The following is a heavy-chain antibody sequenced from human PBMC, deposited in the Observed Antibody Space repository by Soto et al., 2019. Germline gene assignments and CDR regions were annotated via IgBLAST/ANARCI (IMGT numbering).Heavy chain of an antibody. D-gene: IGHD5-18*01. J-gene: IGHJ4*02. CDR1: GYSFANYW. CDR3: ARPGAPTDTVVYDF. CDR2: IYPGDSET. Sequence: PGESLKISCKASGYSFANYWIGWVCQKPGKGLEWMGVIYPGDSETTYSPSFEGQVIISVDRSRGTAFLVWSSLKASDTAMYYCARPGAPTDTVVYDFWGQGTQVTVSS. V-gene: IGHV5-51*03.